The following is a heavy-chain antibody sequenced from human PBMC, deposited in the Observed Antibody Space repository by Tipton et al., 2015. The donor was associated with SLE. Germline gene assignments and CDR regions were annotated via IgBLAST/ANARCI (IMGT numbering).Heavy chain of an antibody. CDR2: IYHSGST. CDR1: DESFSGYY. J-gene: IGHJ3*02. CDR3: ARSPGGSWVGGAAFDI. V-gene: IGHV4-34*09. Sequence: TLSLTCGFYDESFSGYYWNWIRQSPGKGLEWIGYIYHSGSTYYNPSLKSRVTMSIDTSKNQFSLNLSSVTAADTAVYYCARSPGGSWVGGAAFDIWGQGTMVTVSS. D-gene: IGHD6-13*01.